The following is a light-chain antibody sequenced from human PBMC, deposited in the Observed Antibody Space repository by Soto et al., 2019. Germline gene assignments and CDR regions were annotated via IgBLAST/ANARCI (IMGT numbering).Light chain of an antibody. V-gene: IGKV3-15*01. CDR2: AAS. CDR1: HDVTTY. Sequence: EIVMAQSPATLSVSTGERATLSFRASHDVTTYLAWYQQKSGQAPRLLIYAASTRATGIPARLSGSGSGTEFSLTISSLKSEDFATYYCQQYKNLYSFGQGTKVDIK. CDR3: QQYKNLYS. J-gene: IGKJ2*03.